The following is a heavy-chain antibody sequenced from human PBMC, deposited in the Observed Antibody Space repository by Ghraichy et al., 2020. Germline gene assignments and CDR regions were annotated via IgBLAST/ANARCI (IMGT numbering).Heavy chain of an antibody. D-gene: IGHD1-1*01. V-gene: IGHV3-7*01. CDR2: MNQDGSEK. Sequence: GGSLRLSCAASGFKFSSYWMSWVRQAPGKGLEWVANMNQDGSEKSYVDSVKGRFTISRDNAENSLYLQMNSLRAEDTAVYYCATHNNWAFNYWGQGTLVTVSS. CDR1: GFKFSSYW. J-gene: IGHJ4*02. CDR3: ATHNNWAFNY.